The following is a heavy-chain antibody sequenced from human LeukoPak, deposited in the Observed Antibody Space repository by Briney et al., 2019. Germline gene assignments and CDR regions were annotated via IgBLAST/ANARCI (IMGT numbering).Heavy chain of an antibody. Sequence: GGSLRLSCTASGFTVSSSYKSWVRQAPGKGQERVAIIYSGCSTYSADNVTRRFTISRDNSKNTDSLQMNSMRADATAVRYCYGDSSAYCGFDMWGQGTMVTVSS. CDR1: GFTVSSSY. D-gene: IGHD3-22*01. CDR3: YGDSSAYCGFDM. V-gene: IGHV3-53*01. J-gene: IGHJ3*02. CDR2: IYSGCST.